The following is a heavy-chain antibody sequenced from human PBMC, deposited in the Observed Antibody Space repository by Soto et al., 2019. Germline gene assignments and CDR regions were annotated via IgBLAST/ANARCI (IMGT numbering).Heavy chain of an antibody. CDR2: IYYSGST. CDR3: GTGWQQLALDY. J-gene: IGHJ4*02. Sequence: SETLSLTCTVSGGSISSGGYYWSWIRQHPGKGLEWIGYIYYSGSTYYNPSLKSRVTISVDTSKNQFSLKLSSVTAADTAVYYCGTGWQQLALDYWGQGTLGTVSS. CDR1: GGSISSGGYY. V-gene: IGHV4-31*03. D-gene: IGHD6-13*01.